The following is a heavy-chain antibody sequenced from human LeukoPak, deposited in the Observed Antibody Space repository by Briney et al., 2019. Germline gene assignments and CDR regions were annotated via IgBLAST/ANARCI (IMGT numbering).Heavy chain of an antibody. CDR1: GGSFTSSNW. V-gene: IGHV4-4*02. CDR3: AKDHESDGYPCLDH. J-gene: IGHJ4*02. Sequence: SGTLSLTCTVSGGSFTSSNWRTWVRQPPGKGLEWIGETYHSGSTNYNPSLKSRVTISLDKSKNQLSLKLTSVTAADTAVYYCAKDHESDGYPCLDHWGLGTLVTVSS. CDR2: TYHSGST. D-gene: IGHD3-22*01.